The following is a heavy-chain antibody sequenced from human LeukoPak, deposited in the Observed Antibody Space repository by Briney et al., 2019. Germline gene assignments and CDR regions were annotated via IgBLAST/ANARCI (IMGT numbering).Heavy chain of an antibody. CDR1: GFTFSSYA. Sequence: LRLSCAASGFTFSSYAMSWIRQPPGKGLEWIWYIYYSGSTYYNPSLKSRVTISVDTSKNQFSLKLSSVTAADTAVYYCARGGNEYYDFWSGSTRAYYYMDVWGKGTTVTVSS. V-gene: IGHV4-30-4*08. CDR2: IYYSGST. D-gene: IGHD3-3*01. J-gene: IGHJ6*03. CDR3: ARGGNEYYDFWSGSTRAYYYMDV.